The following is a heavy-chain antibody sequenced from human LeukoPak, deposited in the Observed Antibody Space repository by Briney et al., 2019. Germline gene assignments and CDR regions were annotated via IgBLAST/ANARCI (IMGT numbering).Heavy chain of an antibody. CDR2: IYHSGST. Sequence: TSETLSLTCAVSGGSISSSNWWSWVRQPPGKGLEWIGEIYHSGSTNYNPSLKSRVTISVDKSKNQFSLKLSSVTAADTAVYYCARLRFLEWLLDYWGQGTLVTVSS. CDR1: GGSISSSNW. V-gene: IGHV4-4*02. CDR3: ARLRFLEWLLDY. J-gene: IGHJ4*02. D-gene: IGHD3-3*01.